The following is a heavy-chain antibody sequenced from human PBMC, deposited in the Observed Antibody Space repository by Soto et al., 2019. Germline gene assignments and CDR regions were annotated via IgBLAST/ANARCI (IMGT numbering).Heavy chain of an antibody. J-gene: IGHJ4*02. D-gene: IGHD4-17*01. Sequence: GGSLRLSCAASGLTFSSYAMSWVRQAPGKGLEWVSGISGSADSTYYADSVKGRFTISRDNSKNTLYLQMNSLRAEDTAVYYCAKDDGVTTSGYSFDYWGQGTLVTVSS. CDR1: GLTFSSYA. CDR3: AKDDGVTTSGYSFDY. V-gene: IGHV3-23*01. CDR2: ISGSADST.